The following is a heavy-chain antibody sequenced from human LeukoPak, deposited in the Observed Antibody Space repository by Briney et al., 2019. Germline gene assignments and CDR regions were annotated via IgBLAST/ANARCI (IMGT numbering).Heavy chain of an antibody. CDR2: IYNSRSA. CDR3: ASRTSGTHNFEY. Sequence: TLSLTCTVSGASISSGSYFWSWIRQHPGKGLEWIGYIYNSRSAYYNPSLKSRVIISVDTSKNQFSLKLSSVTAADTAVYHCASRTSGTHNFEYWGQGTLVTVSS. CDR1: GASISSGSYF. V-gene: IGHV4-31*03. J-gene: IGHJ4*02. D-gene: IGHD1-26*01.